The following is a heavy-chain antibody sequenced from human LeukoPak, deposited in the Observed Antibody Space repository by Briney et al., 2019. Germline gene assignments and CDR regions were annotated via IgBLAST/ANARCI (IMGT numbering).Heavy chain of an antibody. CDR3: AREKLILGYCSSTSCYPTNWFDP. V-gene: IGHV3-23*01. CDR1: GFTFSSSA. CDR2: ISGSGANT. J-gene: IGHJ5*02. Sequence: GGSLRLSCAASGFTFSSSAMSWVRQAPGEGLEWVSGISGSGANTYYADSVKGRFTISRDNSKNTLYLQMNSLRAEDTAVYYCAREKLILGYCSSTSCYPTNWFDPWGQGTLVTVSS. D-gene: IGHD2-2*01.